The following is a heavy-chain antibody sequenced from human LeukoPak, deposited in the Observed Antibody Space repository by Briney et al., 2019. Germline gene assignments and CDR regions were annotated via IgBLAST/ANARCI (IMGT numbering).Heavy chain of an antibody. D-gene: IGHD4-11*01. CDR1: GGSFSGYY. CDR2: IYYSGST. CDR3: ARQKHSNYVDY. V-gene: IGHV4-59*08. Sequence: SETLSLTCAVYGGSFSGYYWSWIRQPPGKGLEWIGYIYYSGSTNYNPSLKSRVTISVDTSKNQFSLKLSSVTAADTAVYYCARQKHSNYVDYWGQGTLVTVSS. J-gene: IGHJ4*02.